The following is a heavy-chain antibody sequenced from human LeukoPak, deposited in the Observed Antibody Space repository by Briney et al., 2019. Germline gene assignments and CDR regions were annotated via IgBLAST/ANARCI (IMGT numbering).Heavy chain of an antibody. CDR1: GFTFRTFG. CDR3: ARYYSHTSDWSEGGLDQ. D-gene: IGHD6-19*01. V-gene: IGHV3-33*01. J-gene: IGHJ4*02. CDR2: IWFDGSKE. Sequence: GGSLRLSCAASGFTFRTFGMHWVRQAPGKGPEGVAVIWFDGSKEYYKDFAKGRFTISRDNSKNTVYLQMNSLRAEDTAVYYCARYYSHTSDWSEGGLDQWGQGTLVTVSS.